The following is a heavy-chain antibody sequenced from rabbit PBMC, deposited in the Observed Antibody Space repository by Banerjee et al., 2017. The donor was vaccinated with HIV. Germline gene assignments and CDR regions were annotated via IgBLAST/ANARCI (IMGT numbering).Heavy chain of an antibody. J-gene: IGHJ4*01. Sequence: QEQLKESGGDLVKPEGSLTLTCTASGFSFSSSYWICWVRQAPGKGLEWIACIYAGSSGSTYYASWAKGRFTISKTSSTTVTLQATSLTTADTATYFCARAGNGGGGYVDYFNLWGPGTLVTVS. D-gene: IGHD8-1*01. CDR3: ARAGNGGGGYVDYFNL. CDR1: GFSFSSSYW. CDR2: IYAGSSGST. V-gene: IGHV1S45*01.